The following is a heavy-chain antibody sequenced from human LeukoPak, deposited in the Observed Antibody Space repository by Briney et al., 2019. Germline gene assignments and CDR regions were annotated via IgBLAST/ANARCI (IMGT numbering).Heavy chain of an antibody. V-gene: IGHV3-23*01. CDR2: ISGTGSNT. CDR3: AKDSRSSSSNPDY. D-gene: IGHD2-2*01. J-gene: IGHJ4*02. Sequence: PGGSLRLSCVASGFAFSDYAMTWVRQAPGKGLEWISAISGTGSNTYYADSVEGRFSISRDSSQNTLYLRMNSLRPDDSAIYYCAKDSRSSSSNPDYWGQGTLDTVSS. CDR1: GFAFSDYA.